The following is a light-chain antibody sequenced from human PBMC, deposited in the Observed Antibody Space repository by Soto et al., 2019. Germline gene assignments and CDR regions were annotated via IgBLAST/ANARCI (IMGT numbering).Light chain of an antibody. V-gene: IGLV2-14*03. CDR2: DVS. J-gene: IGLJ1*01. CDR1: SSDVGGNKY. Sequence: QSVLAQLASVSGSPGQSIPISCTGTSSDVGGNKYVSWYQHYPGKAPKLMICDVSNRPSGVSNRFSGSKSGNTASLTISGLQAEDEADYYCSAFTGTTYVFGTGTKVTVL. CDR3: SAFTGTTYV.